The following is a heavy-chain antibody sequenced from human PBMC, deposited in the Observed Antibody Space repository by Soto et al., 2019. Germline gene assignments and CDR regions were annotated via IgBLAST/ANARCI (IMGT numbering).Heavy chain of an antibody. V-gene: IGHV1-18*01. CDR3: ARWTVAGNP. CDR2: INPENGNT. D-gene: IGHD6-19*01. J-gene: IGHJ5*02. Sequence: ASVKVSCKASGYSFTNNDVTWVRQATGQGLEWMGWINPENGNTDYAQKLQGRVTMTTDTSTSTAYMELRSLRSDDTAVYYCARWTVAGNPWGQGTLVT. CDR1: GYSFTNND.